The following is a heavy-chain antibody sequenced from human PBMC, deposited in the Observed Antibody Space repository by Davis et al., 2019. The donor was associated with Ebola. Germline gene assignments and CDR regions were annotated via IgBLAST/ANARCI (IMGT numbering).Heavy chain of an antibody. D-gene: IGHD6-13*01. CDR2: ISGSGGST. J-gene: IGHJ4*02. Sequence: PGGSLRLSCAASGFTFSSYAMSWVRQAPGKGLEWVSAISGSGGSTYYADSVKGRFTISRDNSKNTLYLQMNSLRAEDTAVYYCANRYSSSWRNYFDYWGQGTLVAVSS. CDR1: GFTFSSYA. CDR3: ANRYSSSWRNYFDY. V-gene: IGHV3-23*01.